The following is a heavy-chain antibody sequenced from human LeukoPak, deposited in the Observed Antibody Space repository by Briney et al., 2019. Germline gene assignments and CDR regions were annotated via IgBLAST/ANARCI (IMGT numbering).Heavy chain of an antibody. J-gene: IGHJ3*02. CDR3: ALVWFGDTEAFDI. D-gene: IGHD3-10*01. Sequence: SVKVSCKASGYTFTSYDINWVRQAPGQGLEWMGRIIPIFGTANYAQKFQGRVTITTDESTSTAYMELSSLRSEDTAVYYCALVWFGDTEAFDIWGQGTMVTVSS. V-gene: IGHV1-69*05. CDR2: IIPIFGTA. CDR1: GYTFTSYD.